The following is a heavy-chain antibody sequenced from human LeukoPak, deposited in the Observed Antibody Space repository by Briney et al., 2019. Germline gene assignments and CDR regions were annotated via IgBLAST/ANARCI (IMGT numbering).Heavy chain of an antibody. V-gene: IGHV3-74*01. CDR2: IASDGSST. D-gene: IGHD4-23*01. Sequence: GGSLRLSCAASGFTFSSYWMNWVRQAPGKGLVWVSRIASDGSSTTYADSVKGRFSISRDNAKNTLYLQMNSLRVEDTAVYYCARGQPHGNDYWGQGTLVTVSS. CDR3: ARGQPHGNDY. J-gene: IGHJ4*02. CDR1: GFTFSSYW.